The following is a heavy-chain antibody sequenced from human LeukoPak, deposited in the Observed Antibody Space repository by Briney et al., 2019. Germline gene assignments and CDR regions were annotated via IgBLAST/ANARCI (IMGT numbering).Heavy chain of an antibody. V-gene: IGHV4-34*01. Sequence: PSETLSLTCAVYGGSFSGYYWSWIRQPPGKGLEWIGEINHSGSTNYNPSLKSRVTISVDTSKNQFSLKLSSVAAADTAVYYCARRRYGSGSYYWFDPWGQGTLVTVSS. CDR3: ARRRYGSGSYYWFDP. CDR2: INHSGST. D-gene: IGHD3-10*01. J-gene: IGHJ5*02. CDR1: GGSFSGYY.